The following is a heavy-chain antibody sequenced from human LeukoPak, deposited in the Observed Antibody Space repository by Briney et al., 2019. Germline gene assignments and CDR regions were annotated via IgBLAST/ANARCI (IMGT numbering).Heavy chain of an antibody. CDR2: IIPIFGTA. CDR3: ASGYCSGGSCPWPDYYYYYGMDV. D-gene: IGHD2-15*01. J-gene: IGHJ6*02. Sequence: ASVKVSCKASGGTFSSYAISWVRQAPGQGLEWMGGIIPIFGTANYAQKFQGRVTITADGSTSTAYMELSSLRSEDTAVYYCASGYCSGGSCPWPDYYYYYGMDVWGQGTTVTVSS. V-gene: IGHV1-69*13. CDR1: GGTFSSYA.